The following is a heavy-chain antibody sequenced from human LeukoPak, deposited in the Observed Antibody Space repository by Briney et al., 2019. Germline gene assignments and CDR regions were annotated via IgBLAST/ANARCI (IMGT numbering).Heavy chain of an antibody. CDR3: VKVLRDYIDY. CDR1: GFAFSSFS. D-gene: IGHD2/OR15-2a*01. V-gene: IGHV3-23*01. J-gene: IGHJ4*02. Sequence: GGSLRLSCAASGFAFSSFSMCWVRQTPGKGLEWISVITGSGDSTFHADSVKGRFIISRDNSKNTVYLQMNSLTAEDTAIYDCVKVLRDYIDYWGQRTLVTVSS. CDR2: ITGSGDST.